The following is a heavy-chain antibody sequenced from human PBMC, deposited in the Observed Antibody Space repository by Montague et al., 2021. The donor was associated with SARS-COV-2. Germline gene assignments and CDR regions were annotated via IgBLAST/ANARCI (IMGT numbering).Heavy chain of an antibody. CDR2: IYYSGST. CDR3: ARVGRQQLVRLSGMDV. Sequence: SETLSLTCTVSGGSISSSSYYWGWIRQPPGKGLEWIGSIYYSGSTYYNPSLKSRVTISVDTSKNQFSLKLSSVTAADTAVYYCARVGRQQLVRLSGMDVWGQGPRVTVSS. J-gene: IGHJ6*02. D-gene: IGHD6-13*01. V-gene: IGHV4-39*07. CDR1: GGSISSSSYY.